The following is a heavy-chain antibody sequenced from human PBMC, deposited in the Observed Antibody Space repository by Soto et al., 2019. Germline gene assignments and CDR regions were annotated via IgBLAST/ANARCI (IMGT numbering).Heavy chain of an antibody. D-gene: IGHD6-6*01. CDR3: ASSSYSSSSFWFDP. V-gene: IGHV4-30-4*01. CDR2: IYYSGST. J-gene: IGHJ5*02. Sequence: QVQLQESGPGLVKPSQTLSLTCTVSGGSISSGDYYWRWIRQPPGKGLEWIGYIYYSGSTYYNPSHKSRVTISVDTSKNQFSLKLSSVTAADTAVYYCASSSYSSSSFWFDPWGQGTLVTVSS. CDR1: GGSISSGDYY.